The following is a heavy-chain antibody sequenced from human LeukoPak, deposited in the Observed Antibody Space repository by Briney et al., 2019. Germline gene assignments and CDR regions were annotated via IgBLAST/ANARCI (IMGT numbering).Heavy chain of an antibody. CDR2: ISWSSGSI. V-gene: IGHV3-9*01. CDR1: GFTFDDYA. CDR3: AKDKVTTRGDYYYYYMDV. D-gene: IGHD3-22*01. Sequence: PGRSLRLSCAASGFTFDDYAMDWDRQAPGKGLEWVSGISWSSGSIGYADSVEGRFTICRGNAKHSLYLQMNSLRAEDTALYYCAKDKVTTRGDYYYYYMDVWGKGTTVTVSS. J-gene: IGHJ6*03.